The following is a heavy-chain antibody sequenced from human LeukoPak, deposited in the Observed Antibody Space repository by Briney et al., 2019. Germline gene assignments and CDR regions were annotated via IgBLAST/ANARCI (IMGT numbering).Heavy chain of an antibody. V-gene: IGHV3-33*01. J-gene: IGHJ4*02. Sequence: GGSLILSCATSGFTFSSYGIHWVRQAPGKGMEWVAVVSNDGRNEYYADSVQGRFSISRDNSKNTVYLQMNSLRAEDTAVYYCARDSASTPLDYWGQGTLVTVSS. CDR1: GFTFSSYG. CDR2: VSNDGRNE. D-gene: IGHD1-26*01. CDR3: ARDSASTPLDY.